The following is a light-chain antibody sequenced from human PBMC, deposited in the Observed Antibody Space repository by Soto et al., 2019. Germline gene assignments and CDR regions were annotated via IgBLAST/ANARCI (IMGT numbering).Light chain of an antibody. CDR1: RSDIGGYNY. Sequence: QSVLTQPASVSGSPGQSITISCTGTRSDIGGYNYVSWYQQHPGKAPNLIIYEVTNRPSGVSHRFSGSKSGDTASLTISGLQAEDEADYYCSSYRSTSTYVFGTGTKVTVL. V-gene: IGLV2-14*01. CDR3: SSYRSTSTYV. CDR2: EVT. J-gene: IGLJ1*01.